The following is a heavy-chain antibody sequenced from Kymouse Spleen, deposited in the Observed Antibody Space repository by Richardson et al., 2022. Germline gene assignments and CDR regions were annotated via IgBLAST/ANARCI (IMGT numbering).Heavy chain of an antibody. Sequence: QLQLQESGPGLVKPSETLSLTCTVSGGSISSSSYYWGWIRQPPGKGLEWIGSIYYSGSTYYNPSLKSRVTISVDTSKNQFSLKLSSVTAADTAVYYCARQHGDYYFDYWGQGTLVTVSS. CDR3: ARQHGDYYFDY. D-gene: IGHD4-17*01. CDR2: IYYSGST. J-gene: IGHJ4*02. CDR1: GGSISSSSYY. V-gene: IGHV4-39*01.